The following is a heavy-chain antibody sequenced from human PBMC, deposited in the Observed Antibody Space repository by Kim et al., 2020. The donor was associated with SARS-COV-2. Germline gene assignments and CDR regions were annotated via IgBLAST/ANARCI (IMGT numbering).Heavy chain of an antibody. Sequence: GGSLRLSCEGSGFTFSTYAMSWVCQAPGKGLEWVASMGASDGSTYYVDSVKGRFTISRDNSKSMVYLDMHSVRADDTAVYYCAKDNIPDLWEMVTHHWGQGTLVVVSS. CDR3: AKDNIPDLWEMVTHH. D-gene: IGHD5-18*01. V-gene: IGHV3-23*01. CDR2: MGASDGST. CDR1: GFTFSTYA. J-gene: IGHJ5*02.